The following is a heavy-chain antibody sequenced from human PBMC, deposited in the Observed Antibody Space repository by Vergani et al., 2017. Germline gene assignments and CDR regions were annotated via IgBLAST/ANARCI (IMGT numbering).Heavy chain of an antibody. D-gene: IGHD2-15*01. J-gene: IGHJ3*01. Sequence: QVQLVQSGAELKKPGASVSVSCKCSSHTFQTYGISWVRQAPGKGLEWMAWIRPYTGHTIYAQKFQDRVTMTADTSTNTAYMKLRSLRSDDTAVYFCARVAPSNADVTPTAFDVWGQGTMVTVSS. CDR1: SHTFQTYG. V-gene: IGHV1-18*01. CDR2: IRPYTGHT. CDR3: ARVAPSNADVTPTAFDV.